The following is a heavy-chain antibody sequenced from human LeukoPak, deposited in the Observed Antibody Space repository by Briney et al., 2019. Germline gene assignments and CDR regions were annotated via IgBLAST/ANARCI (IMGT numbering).Heavy chain of an antibody. Sequence: ASVKVSCKASGGTFSNYAISWVRQAPGQGLEWMGGIIPIFGTANYAQKFQGRVTITADKSTSTAYMELSSLRSEDTAVYYCARDSYSSGWHEQWGYYYYYMDVWGKGTTVTVSS. V-gene: IGHV1-69*06. J-gene: IGHJ6*03. CDR2: IIPIFGTA. D-gene: IGHD6-19*01. CDR1: GGTFSNYA. CDR3: ARDSYSSGWHEQWGYYYYYMDV.